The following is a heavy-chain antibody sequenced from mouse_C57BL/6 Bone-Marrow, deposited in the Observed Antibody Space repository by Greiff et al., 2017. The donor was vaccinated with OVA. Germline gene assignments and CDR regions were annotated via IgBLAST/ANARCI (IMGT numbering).Heavy chain of an antibody. Sequence: VQRQQEGTELVKPGASVKIEGKAEGYTFTEDDMNWGKKSKGKSLEWIGDIRPNNGFTSDNQKFKGKATLTVDKSSSTAYMELRSLTSEDSAVYYCARVGAYYSKGWFAYWGQGTLVTVSA. D-gene: IGHD2-5*01. CDR3: ARVGAYYSKGWFAY. J-gene: IGHJ3*01. CDR2: IRPNNGFT. CDR1: GYTFTEDD. V-gene: IGHV1-26*01.